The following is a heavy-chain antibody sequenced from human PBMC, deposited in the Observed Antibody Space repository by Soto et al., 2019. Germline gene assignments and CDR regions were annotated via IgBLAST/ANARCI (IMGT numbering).Heavy chain of an antibody. D-gene: IGHD3-10*01. Sequence: QVQLVQSGAEVKKPGSSVKVSCKASGGTFSSDAISWVRQAPGQGLEWMGGIIPILGTAKYAEKFQGRVTITADESTSTAYMDLSSLTSEDTAVYFCARDWGGNTHFFNSWGQGTLFTVSS. CDR1: GGTFSSDA. CDR2: IIPILGTA. J-gene: IGHJ4*02. CDR3: ARDWGGNTHFFNS. V-gene: IGHV1-69*11.